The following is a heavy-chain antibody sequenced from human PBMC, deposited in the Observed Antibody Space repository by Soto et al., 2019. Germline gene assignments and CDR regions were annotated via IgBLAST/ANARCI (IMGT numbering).Heavy chain of an antibody. J-gene: IGHJ4*02. CDR3: AREYYDFWSGHIDY. V-gene: IGHV4-61*01. CDR2: IYYSGST. CDR1: GGSVSSGSYY. Sequence: SETLSLTCTVSGGSVSSGSYYWSWIRQPPGKGLEWIGYIYYSGSTNYNPSLKSRVTISVDTSKNQFSLKLSSVTAADTAVYYCAREYYDFWSGHIDYWGQGTLVTVSS. D-gene: IGHD3-3*01.